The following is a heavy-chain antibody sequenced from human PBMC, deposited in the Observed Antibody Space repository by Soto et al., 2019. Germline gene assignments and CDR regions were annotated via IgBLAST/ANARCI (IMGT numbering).Heavy chain of an antibody. CDR1: GGSISSGGYS. D-gene: IGHD6-13*01. Sequence: PSETLSLTCAVSGGSISSGGYSWSWIRQPPGKGLEWIGEINHSGSTNYNPSLKSRVTISVDTSKNQFSLKLSSVTAADTAVYYCARVSSSWSNYGMDVWGQGTTVTVSS. CDR3: ARVSSSWSNYGMDV. V-gene: IGHV4-30-2*01. CDR2: INHSGST. J-gene: IGHJ6*02.